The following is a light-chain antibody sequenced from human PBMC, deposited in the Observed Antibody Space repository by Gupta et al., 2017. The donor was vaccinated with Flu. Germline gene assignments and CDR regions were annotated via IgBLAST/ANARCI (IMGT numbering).Light chain of an antibody. CDR1: QRLLASSNNKNL. CDR2: WAS. V-gene: IGKV4-1*01. CDR3: QQQDRTLVT. J-gene: IGKJ1*01. Sequence: DIVMTQSLDSLAVFLGERATINCKSSQRLLASSNNKNLLAWYQQKPGQPPRLLIYWASTRESGVPDRFSGSGSGADFTLTISSLQAEDVAVYYCQQQDRTLVTFGQGTKVEIK.